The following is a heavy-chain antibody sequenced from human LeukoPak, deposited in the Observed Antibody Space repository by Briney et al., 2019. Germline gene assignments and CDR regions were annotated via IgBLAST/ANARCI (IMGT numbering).Heavy chain of an antibody. J-gene: IGHJ1*01. V-gene: IGHV3-7*01. CDR1: GFTFSNSW. CDR3: ASPKGYCSGGSCYAEYFQH. Sequence: GGSLRLSCAASGFTFSNSWMNWVRQALGKGLEWVANIKPDGSETHYVDSVKGRFTISRDNARNSVYLQMNSLRAEDTAVYYCASPKGYCSGGSCYAEYFQHWGQGTLVTVSS. D-gene: IGHD2-15*01. CDR2: IKPDGSET.